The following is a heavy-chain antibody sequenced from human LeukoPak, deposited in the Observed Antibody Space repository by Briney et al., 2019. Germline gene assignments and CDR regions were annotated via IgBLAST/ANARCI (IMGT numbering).Heavy chain of an antibody. CDR2: IDPSGSST. CDR1: GYTFTRYY. Sequence: GASVKVSCKSSGYTFTRYYMHWVRQAPGPGLEWMGIIDPSGSSTTYAQRFQGRVTMTRDTSTSTVYMELSSLRSEDTAIYYCARDHAAAGTGLGFWGQGILVTVSS. V-gene: IGHV1-46*01. CDR3: ARDHAAAGTGLGF. D-gene: IGHD6-13*01. J-gene: IGHJ4*02.